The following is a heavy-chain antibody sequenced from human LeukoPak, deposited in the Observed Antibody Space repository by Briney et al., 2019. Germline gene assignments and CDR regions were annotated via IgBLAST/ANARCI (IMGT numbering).Heavy chain of an antibody. CDR1: GFTFSSYS. V-gene: IGHV3-21*01. Sequence: GGSLRLSCAASGFTFSSYSMNWVRQAPGKGLEWVSSISSSSSYIYCADSVKGRFTTSRDNAKNSLYLQMNSLRAEDTAVYYCARDYYYDSSGYPNYWGQGTLVTVSS. CDR3: ARDYYYDSSGYPNY. CDR2: ISSSSSYI. D-gene: IGHD3-22*01. J-gene: IGHJ4*02.